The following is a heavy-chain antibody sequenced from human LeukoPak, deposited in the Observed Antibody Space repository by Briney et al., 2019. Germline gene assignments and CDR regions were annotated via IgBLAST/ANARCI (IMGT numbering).Heavy chain of an antibody. CDR1: GFTFSSYA. CDR3: ASHGISYYDILTGPPLAFDI. J-gene: IGHJ3*02. Sequence: PGGSLRLSCAASGFTFSSYAMSWVRQAPGKGLEWVSAISGSGGSTYYADSVKGRFTISRDNSKNTLYLQMNSLRAEDTAVYYCASHGISYYDILTGPPLAFDIWGQGTMVTVSS. V-gene: IGHV3-23*01. D-gene: IGHD3-9*01. CDR2: ISGSGGST.